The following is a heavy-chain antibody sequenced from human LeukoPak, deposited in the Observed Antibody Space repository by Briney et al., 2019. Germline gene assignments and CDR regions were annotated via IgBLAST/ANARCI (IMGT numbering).Heavy chain of an antibody. CDR1: GFTFSSYS. CDR3: ASPDY. Sequence: GGSLRLSCAASGFTFSSYSMNWVRQAPGKGLEWVSYISSSSSTIYYADPVKGRFTISRDNAKNSLYLQMNSLRAEDTAVYYCASPDYWGQGTLVTVSS. V-gene: IGHV3-48*04. CDR2: ISSSSSTI. J-gene: IGHJ4*02.